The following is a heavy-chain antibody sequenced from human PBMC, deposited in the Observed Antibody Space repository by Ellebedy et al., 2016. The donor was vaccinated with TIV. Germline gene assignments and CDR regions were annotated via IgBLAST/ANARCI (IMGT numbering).Heavy chain of an antibody. D-gene: IGHD6-13*01. J-gene: IGHJ6*02. CDR2: ISKSGSST. Sequence: GESLKISCAASGFSFSGYAMSWVRQAPGKGLEWVSSISKSGSSTYYADSEKGQFTISRDNSKNTLYLQMNSLRPEDTAVYYCAKDRPKWGAYSSSWYDVESGAYYYGMDVWGQGTTVTVSS. CDR3: AKDRPKWGAYSSSWYDVESGAYYYGMDV. V-gene: IGHV3-23*01. CDR1: GFSFSGYA.